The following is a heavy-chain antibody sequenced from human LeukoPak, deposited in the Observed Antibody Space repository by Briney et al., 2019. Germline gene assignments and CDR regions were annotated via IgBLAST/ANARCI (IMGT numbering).Heavy chain of an antibody. J-gene: IGHJ4*02. CDR2: IYHSGST. Sequence: PSETLSLTCTVSGYSISSGYYWGWIRQPPGKGLEWIGSIYHSGSTYYNPSLKSRVTISVDTSKNQFSLKLSSVTAADTAVYYCASPSMSTVTTGFDYWGQGTLVTVSS. CDR1: GYSISSGYY. D-gene: IGHD4-17*01. V-gene: IGHV4-38-2*02. CDR3: ASPSMSTVTTGFDY.